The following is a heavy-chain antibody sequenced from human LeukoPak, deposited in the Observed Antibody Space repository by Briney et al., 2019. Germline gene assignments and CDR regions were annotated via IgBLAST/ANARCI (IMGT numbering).Heavy chain of an antibody. CDR2: IYYSGST. CDR1: GGSISSYY. V-gene: IGHV4-59*01. J-gene: IGHJ4*02. CDR3: ARERVDYYDSSGPYFDY. Sequence: SETLSLTCTVSGGSISSYYWSWLRQPTGKGLEGIGYIYYSGSTNYNTSLKSRVTIPVATSKNQFSLKLSSVTAADTAVYYCARERVDYYDSSGPYFDYWGQGTLVTVSS. D-gene: IGHD3-22*01.